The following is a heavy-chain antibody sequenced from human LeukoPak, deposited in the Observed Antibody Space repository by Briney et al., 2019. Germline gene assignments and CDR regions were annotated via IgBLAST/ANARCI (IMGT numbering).Heavy chain of an antibody. CDR2: ISGSGGST. CDR3: AKHPVYSSSWYVDY. CDR1: GFTFSSYA. D-gene: IGHD6-13*01. J-gene: IGHJ4*02. V-gene: IGHV3-23*01. Sequence: GGSLRLSCAASGFTFSSYAMHWVRQAPGKGLEWVSAISGSGGSTYYADSVKGRFTISRDNSKNTLYLQMNSLRAEDTAVYYCAKHPVYSSSWYVDYWGQGTLVTVSS.